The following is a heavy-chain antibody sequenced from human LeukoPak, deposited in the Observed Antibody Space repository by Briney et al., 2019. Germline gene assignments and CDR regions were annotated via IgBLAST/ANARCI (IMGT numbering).Heavy chain of an antibody. V-gene: IGHV4-39*01. CDR2: IYYSGST. CDR1: GGSISSSSYY. CDR3: ASQQFLEWFVDY. J-gene: IGHJ4*02. Sequence: SETLSLTCTVSGGSISSSSYYWGWIRQPPGKGLEWIGSIYYSGSTYYNPSLKSRVTISVDTSKNQFSLKLSSVTAADTAVYYCASQQFLEWFVDYWGPGTLVTVSS. D-gene: IGHD3-3*01.